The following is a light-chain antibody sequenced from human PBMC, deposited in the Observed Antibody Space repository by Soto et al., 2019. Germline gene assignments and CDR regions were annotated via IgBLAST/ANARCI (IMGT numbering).Light chain of an antibody. CDR3: QHYYSYPYT. J-gene: IGKJ2*01. V-gene: IGKV1-8*01. CDR2: AAS. Sequence: AIRMTQSPSSLSASIGDRVTITCRASHVVSNYLAWYQQKPGKAPKALIYAASFLQSGVPSRFSGSGSGTDFSLTSSFLQSEDFATYYCQHYYSYPYTFGQGTTLQ. CDR1: HVVSNY.